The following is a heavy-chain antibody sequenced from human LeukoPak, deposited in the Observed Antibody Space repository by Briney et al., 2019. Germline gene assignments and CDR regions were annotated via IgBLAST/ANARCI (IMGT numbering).Heavy chain of an antibody. D-gene: IGHD2-2*01. J-gene: IGHJ6*04. Sequence: GESLRISCRGSGYSFTSYWISWVRQMPGKGLEWMGRIDPSDSYTNYSPSFQGHVTISADKSLSTAYLQWSSLKASDTAMYYCAGPDPYCSSTSCSGGGYYYYGMDVWGKGTTVTVSS. V-gene: IGHV5-10-1*01. CDR3: AGPDPYCSSTSCSGGGYYYYGMDV. CDR1: GYSFTSYW. CDR2: IDPSDSYT.